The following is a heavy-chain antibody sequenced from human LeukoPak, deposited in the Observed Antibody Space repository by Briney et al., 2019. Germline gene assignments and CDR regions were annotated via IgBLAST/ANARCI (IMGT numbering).Heavy chain of an antibody. CDR1: GYTFSTYG. V-gene: IGHV3-23*01. Sequence: PEGSLRLSCAASGYTFSTYGMSWVRQAPGEGLEWVSGISESGARLYYAASVQGRFTISRDNSKNTLYIQMNSLRADDTAVYYCARVGRSTWYYFDYWGQGTLVAISS. CDR3: ARVGRSTWYYFDY. J-gene: IGHJ4*02. D-gene: IGHD6-13*01. CDR2: ISESGARL.